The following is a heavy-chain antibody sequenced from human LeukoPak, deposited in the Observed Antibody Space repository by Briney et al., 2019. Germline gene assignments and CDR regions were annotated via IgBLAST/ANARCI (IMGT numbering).Heavy chain of an antibody. J-gene: IGHJ6*03. CDR2: IFPIFGTP. CDR3: ASDRYYYYIDV. V-gene: IGHV1-69*05. Sequence: AVKVSCKASGGTFSNHAVSWVRQAPGQGLEWMGRIFPIFGTPNYAQKFQGRLTIATDESTGTAYMELSSLRSEDTAVYYCASDRYYYYIDVWGKGTTVTVSS. CDR1: GGTFSNHA.